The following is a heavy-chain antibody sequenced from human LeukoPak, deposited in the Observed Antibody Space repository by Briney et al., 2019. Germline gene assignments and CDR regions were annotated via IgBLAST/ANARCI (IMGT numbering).Heavy chain of an antibody. CDR2: ISYDGSNK. CDR3: ASSRQEWLGPDY. D-gene: IGHD6-19*01. J-gene: IGHJ4*02. V-gene: IGHV3-30-3*01. Sequence: PGGSLRLSCAASGFTFSSYAMHWVRQAPGKGLEWVAVISYDGSNKYYADSVKGRFTISRDNSKNTQYLQMNSLRAEDTAVYYCASSRQEWLGPDYWGQGTLVTVSS. CDR1: GFTFSSYA.